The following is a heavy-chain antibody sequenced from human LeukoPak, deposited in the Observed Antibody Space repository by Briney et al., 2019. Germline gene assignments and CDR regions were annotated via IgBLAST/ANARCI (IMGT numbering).Heavy chain of an antibody. CDR3: ANVYYYGSGSFESRHFHY. D-gene: IGHD3-10*01. Sequence: GGSLRLSCAASGFIFSTYAMSWVRQAPGKGLEWVSAISGGGYDTFYADSVKGRFTISRDNSKNTLYLQMNSLRAEDTAVYYCANVYYYGSGSFESRHFHYWGQGTLVTVSS. V-gene: IGHV3-23*01. CDR2: ISGGGYDT. J-gene: IGHJ4*02. CDR1: GFIFSTYA.